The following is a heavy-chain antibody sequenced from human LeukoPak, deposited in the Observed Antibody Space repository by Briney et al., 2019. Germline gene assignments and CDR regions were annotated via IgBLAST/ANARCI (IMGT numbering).Heavy chain of an antibody. CDR3: ARDQNYDDSSGYYGGCFDY. J-gene: IGHJ4*02. Sequence: GGSLRLSCAVSGFTFSSCAMYWVRQAPGKGLEWVALISSDGSDKYYADSVKGRFTISRDNSNNTLYLQMNSLRAEDTAVYYCARDQNYDDSSGYYGGCFDYWGQGTLVTVSS. V-gene: IGHV3-30*04. CDR2: ISSDGSDK. CDR1: GFTFSSCA. D-gene: IGHD3-22*01.